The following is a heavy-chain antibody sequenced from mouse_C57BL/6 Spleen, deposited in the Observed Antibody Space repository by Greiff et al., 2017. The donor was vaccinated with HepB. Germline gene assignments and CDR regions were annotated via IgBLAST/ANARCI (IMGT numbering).Heavy chain of an antibody. CDR3: ARSEVGDYFDY. D-gene: IGHD1-1*02. CDR2: LYPGDGDT. CDR1: GYAFRSSW. V-gene: IGHV1-82*01. Sequence: QVQLQQSGPELVKPGASVKISCKASGYAFRSSWINWVKQRPGKGLEWIGRLYPGDGDTNYNGKFKGKATLTADKSSSTAYMQLSSLTSEDSAVYFCARSEVGDYFDYWGQGTTLTVSS. J-gene: IGHJ2*01.